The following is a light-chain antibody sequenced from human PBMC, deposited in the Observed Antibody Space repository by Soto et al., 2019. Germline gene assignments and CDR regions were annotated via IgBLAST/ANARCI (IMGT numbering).Light chain of an antibody. CDR3: QHYNNWPWT. V-gene: IGKV3-15*01. Sequence: ETGLTQSPAPLSGPQGPRETLPCRASRSVTRDLAWYQQKPGQVPRLLIYGASTRASGIPARFSGSGSGTEFTLTISSLQSEDFAVYYCQHYNNWPWTFGQGTKVEI. CDR2: GAS. J-gene: IGKJ1*01. CDR1: RSVTRD.